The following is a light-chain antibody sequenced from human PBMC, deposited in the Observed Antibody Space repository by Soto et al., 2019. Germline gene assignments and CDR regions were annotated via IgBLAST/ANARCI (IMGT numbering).Light chain of an antibody. CDR1: SSDVGGYNY. CDR3: SSYAGSNNLV. Sequence: QSALTQPPSASGSPGQSVTISCTGTSSDVGGYNYVSWYQHHPGKAPKLMIYEVIRRPSGVPDRFSGSKSGNTASLTVSGLQAEDEADYCCSSYAGSNNLVFGGGTKLTVL. V-gene: IGLV2-8*01. J-gene: IGLJ2*01. CDR2: EVI.